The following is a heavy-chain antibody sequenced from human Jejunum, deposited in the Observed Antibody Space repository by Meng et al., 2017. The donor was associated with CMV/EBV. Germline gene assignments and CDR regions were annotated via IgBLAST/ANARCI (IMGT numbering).Heavy chain of an antibody. D-gene: IGHD1-1*01. CDR2: IYPRDSDT. CDR1: GYSFFSYR. J-gene: IGHJ5*02. V-gene: IGHV5-51*01. CDR3: VRHIPTGAGPFDP. Sequence: ACGYSFFSYRFGWVRQMPGKGLEWMGIIYPRDSDTRYSPSFQGQVTISADKSISTAYLQWSSLKASDTAVYYCVRHIPTGAGPFDPWGQGTLVTVSS.